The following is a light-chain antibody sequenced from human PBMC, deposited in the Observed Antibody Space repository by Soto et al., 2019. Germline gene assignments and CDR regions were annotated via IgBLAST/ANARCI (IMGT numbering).Light chain of an antibody. Sequence: QSVLTQPPSVSGAPGPRVTISCTGSSSNIGAGYDVHWYQQLPGTVPKLLIYGNSNRPSGVPDRFSGSKSGISSSLSITGLQAEDEADYYCQSYDSSLSGAVFGGGTQLTV. CDR3: QSYDSSLSGAV. CDR2: GNS. CDR1: SSNIGAGYD. J-gene: IGLJ7*01. V-gene: IGLV1-40*01.